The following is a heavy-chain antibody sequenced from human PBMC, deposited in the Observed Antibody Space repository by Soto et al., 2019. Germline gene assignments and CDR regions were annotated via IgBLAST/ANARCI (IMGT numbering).Heavy chain of an antibody. D-gene: IGHD2-21*02. CDR3: AKDKVSVVVTAPFDY. J-gene: IGHJ4*02. CDR2: ISYDGSNK. V-gene: IGHV3-30*18. CDR1: GFTFSSYG. Sequence: QVQLVESGGGVVQPGRSLRLSCAASGFTFSSYGMHWVRQAPGKGLEWVAVISYDGSNKYYADSVKGRFTISRDNSKNTLYLQMNSLRAEDTAVYYCAKDKVSVVVTAPFDYWGQGTLVPVSS.